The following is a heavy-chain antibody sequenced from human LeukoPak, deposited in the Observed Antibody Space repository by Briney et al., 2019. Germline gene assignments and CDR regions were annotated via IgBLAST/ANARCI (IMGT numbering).Heavy chain of an antibody. Sequence: GGSLRLSCAASGFTFITAWMSWGRQAPGKGLEWVGRIKRKTDGGTTDYAAPVKGRFTISRDDSKNTLDLQMNSLKTEDTAVYYCTSGSGYTDFDYWGQGTLVTVSS. CDR3: TSGSGYTDFDY. CDR2: IKRKTDGGTT. J-gene: IGHJ4*02. CDR1: GFTFITAW. V-gene: IGHV3-15*01. D-gene: IGHD3-22*01.